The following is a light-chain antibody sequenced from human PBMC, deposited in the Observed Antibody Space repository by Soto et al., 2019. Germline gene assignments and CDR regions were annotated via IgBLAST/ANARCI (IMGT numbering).Light chain of an antibody. J-gene: IGLJ1*01. CDR2: EGS. CDR3: YSYAGGSTSFV. CDR1: NNDVGSYNL. Sequence: QSALTQPASVSGSPGQSITISCTGTNNDVGSYNLVSWYQQHPGKAPKLMIYEGSKRPAGVSSRFSGSKSGNTASLTISGLQAEDEADYYCYSYAGGSTSFVFGTGTKLTVL. V-gene: IGLV2-23*01.